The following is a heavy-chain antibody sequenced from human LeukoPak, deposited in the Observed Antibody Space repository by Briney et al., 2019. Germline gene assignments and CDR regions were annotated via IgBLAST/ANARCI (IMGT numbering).Heavy chain of an antibody. J-gene: IGHJ4*02. Sequence: PGGSLRLSCVASGFSFSAYWMHWVRQAPGKGLMWVSHINSDGSSTRYADSVKGRFTISRDNAKNTLYLQVNSLRVEDTAVYYCAKEIQLRSHWGQGTLVTVSS. D-gene: IGHD5-18*01. CDR1: GFSFSAYW. CDR3: AKEIQLRSH. CDR2: INSDGSST. V-gene: IGHV3-74*01.